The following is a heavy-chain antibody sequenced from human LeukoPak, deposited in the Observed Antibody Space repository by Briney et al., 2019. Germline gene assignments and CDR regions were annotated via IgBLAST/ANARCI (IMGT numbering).Heavy chain of an antibody. CDR1: GFTFSSYA. CDR3: ARGGETGEEREVGY. CDR2: ISVIGGTT. V-gene: IGHV3-23*01. J-gene: IGHJ4*02. Sequence: GGSLRLSCAASGFTFSSYAMSWVRQAPGKGLEWVSAISVIGGTTYYADSVKGRFTISRDNSKNTLYLKMNSLRAEDPAVYYCARGGETGEEREVGYWGQGTLV. D-gene: IGHD3-16*01.